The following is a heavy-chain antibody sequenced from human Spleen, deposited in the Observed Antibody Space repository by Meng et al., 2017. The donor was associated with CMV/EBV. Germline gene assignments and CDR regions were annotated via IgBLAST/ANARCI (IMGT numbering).Heavy chain of an antibody. D-gene: IGHD3-10*01. V-gene: IGHV1-2*02. CDR2: INPHSGGT. J-gene: IGHJ5*02. CDR3: ARRAYYGSGSLFWWFDP. CDR1: TLSAYY. Sequence: TLSAYYRHWVRQAPGQGLEWLGWINPHSGGTEYAQKLQGRVTMTRDTSISTVYMELSSLRSDDTAVYYCARRAYYGSGSLFWWFDPWGQGTLVTVSS.